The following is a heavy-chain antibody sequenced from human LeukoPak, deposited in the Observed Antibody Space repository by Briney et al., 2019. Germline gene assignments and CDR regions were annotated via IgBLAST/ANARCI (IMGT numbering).Heavy chain of an antibody. CDR2: IKQDGSEK. CDR3: ARARTRGYSGYGEGY. Sequence: GGSPRLSCAASGFTFSSYWMSWVRQAPGKGLEWVANIKQDGSEKYYVDSVKGRFTISRDNAKNSLYLQMNSLRAEDTAVYYCARARTRGYSGYGEGYWGQGTLVTVSS. V-gene: IGHV3-7*03. CDR1: GFTFSSYW. J-gene: IGHJ4*02. D-gene: IGHD5-12*01.